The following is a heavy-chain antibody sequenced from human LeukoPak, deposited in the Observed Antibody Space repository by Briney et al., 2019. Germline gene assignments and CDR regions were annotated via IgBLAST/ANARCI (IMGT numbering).Heavy chain of an antibody. Sequence: SETLSLTCTVSGGSISSYYWSWIRQPTGKGLEWIGYIYYSGSTNYNPSLKSRVTISVDTSKNQFSLKLSSVTAADTAVYYCARDLLYSSSWTDASGWGQGTLVTVSS. CDR2: IYYSGST. CDR1: GGSISSYY. D-gene: IGHD6-13*01. J-gene: IGHJ4*02. CDR3: ARDLLYSSSWTDASG. V-gene: IGHV4-59*12.